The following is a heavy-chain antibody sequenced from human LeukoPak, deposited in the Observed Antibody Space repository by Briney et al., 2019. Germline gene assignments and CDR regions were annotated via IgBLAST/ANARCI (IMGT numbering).Heavy chain of an antibody. CDR1: GFTFSSYG. V-gene: IGHV3-30*18. D-gene: IGHD3-3*01. J-gene: IGHJ4*02. CDR3: AKHYDFWSGYLDY. CDR2: ISYDGSNK. Sequence: GGSLRLSCAASGFTFSSYGMHWVRQAPGKGLEWVAVISYDGSNKYYADSVKGQFTISRDNSKNTLYLQMNSLRAGDTAVYYCAKHYDFWSGYLDYWGQGTLVTVSS.